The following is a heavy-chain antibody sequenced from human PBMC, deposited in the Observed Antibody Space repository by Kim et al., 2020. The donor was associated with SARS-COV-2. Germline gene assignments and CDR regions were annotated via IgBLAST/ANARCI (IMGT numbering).Heavy chain of an antibody. Sequence: GSLRLSCAASGFTFSSYWMHWVRQAPGKGLVWVSRINSDGRTTSYADSVKGRFTISRDNAKSTLYLQMNSLRAEDTAVYYCASRRYTGTYYYFDYWGQGTLVTVSS. CDR2: INSDGRTT. CDR1: GFTFSSYW. J-gene: IGHJ4*02. V-gene: IGHV3-74*01. D-gene: IGHD1-26*01. CDR3: ASRRYTGTYYYFDY.